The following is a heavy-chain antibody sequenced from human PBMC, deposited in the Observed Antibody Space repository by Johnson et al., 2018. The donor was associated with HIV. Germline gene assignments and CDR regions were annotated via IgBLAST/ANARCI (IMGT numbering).Heavy chain of an antibody. J-gene: IGHJ3*02. CDR3: VREFYCTGGVCYLGDAFDI. D-gene: IGHD2-8*02. V-gene: IGHV3-NL1*01. CDR1: GFTFSSYA. Sequence: QMLLVESGGGVVQPGRSLRLSCAASGFTFSSYAIHWVRQAPGKGLEWVSIIYSGGSTYYADSVKGRFTISRDNAKNSLYLQMNNLRAEDTAVYYCVREFYCTGGVCYLGDAFDIWGQGTMVTVSS. CDR2: IYSGGST.